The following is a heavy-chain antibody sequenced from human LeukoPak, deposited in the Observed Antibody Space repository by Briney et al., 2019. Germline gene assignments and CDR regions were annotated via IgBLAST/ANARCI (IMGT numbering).Heavy chain of an antibody. V-gene: IGHV3-66*01. J-gene: IGHJ4*02. CDR1: GFTVSTTF. CDR3: ARVGYISSWYSSPPFDY. CDR2: IYSGGST. D-gene: IGHD6-13*01. Sequence: GGSLRLSCVVSGFTVSTTFMSWVRQAPGKGLEWVSLIYSGGSTNYADSVKGRFTISRDISKNTLFLQMNSLRAEDTAVYYCARVGYISSWYSSPPFDYWGQGTLVTVSS.